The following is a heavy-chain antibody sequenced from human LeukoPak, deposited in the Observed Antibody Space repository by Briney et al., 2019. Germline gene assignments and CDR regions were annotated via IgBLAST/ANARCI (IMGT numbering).Heavy chain of an antibody. CDR3: AKRGITIFGVVPPGYYYMDV. Sequence: PGGSLRLSCAASGFTFSSYEMNWVRQAPGKGLEWVSYISSSGSTIYYADSVKGRFTISRDNSKNTLYLQMNSLRAEDTAVYYCAKRGITIFGVVPPGYYYMDVWGKGTTVTVSS. V-gene: IGHV3-48*03. J-gene: IGHJ6*03. CDR2: ISSSGSTI. D-gene: IGHD3-3*01. CDR1: GFTFSSYE.